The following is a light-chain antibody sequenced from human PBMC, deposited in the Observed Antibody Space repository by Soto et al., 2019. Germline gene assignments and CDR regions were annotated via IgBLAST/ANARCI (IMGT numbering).Light chain of an antibody. CDR1: QSVSSN. Sequence: EIVRTQSPATLSVSPGERATLSCRASQSVSSNLAWYQQKPGQAPRLLIYDASNRATGIPARFSGSGSGTDFTLTISRLEPEDFAVYYCQHYVSPPITFGQGTRLEIK. CDR3: QHYVSPPIT. V-gene: IGKV3D-15*01. CDR2: DAS. J-gene: IGKJ5*01.